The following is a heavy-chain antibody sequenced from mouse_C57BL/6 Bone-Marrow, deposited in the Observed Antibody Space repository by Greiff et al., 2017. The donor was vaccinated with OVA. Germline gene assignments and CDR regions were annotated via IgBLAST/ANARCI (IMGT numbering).Heavy chain of an antibody. CDR1: GFTFSSYG. CDR2: ISRGGSYT. Sequence: EVKLVESGGDLVKPGGSLKLSCAASGFTFSSYGMSWVRQTPDKRLEWVAPISRGGSYTHYPARVKGRFTISRDNAKNTLYLQMSSQKSEDTAMYYCARGWWAYWGQGTLVTVSA. J-gene: IGHJ3*01. V-gene: IGHV5-6*02. CDR3: ARGWWAY.